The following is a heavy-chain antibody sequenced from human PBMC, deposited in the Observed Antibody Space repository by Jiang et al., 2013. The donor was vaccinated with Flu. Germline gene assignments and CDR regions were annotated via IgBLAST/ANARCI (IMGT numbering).Heavy chain of an antibody. Sequence: LKSRVTISVDTSKNQFSLKLSSVTAADTAVYYCAGGTIAVAAKFDYWGQGTLVTVSS. CDR3: AGGTIAVAAKFDY. V-gene: IGHV4-59*09. D-gene: IGHD6-19*01. J-gene: IGHJ4*02.